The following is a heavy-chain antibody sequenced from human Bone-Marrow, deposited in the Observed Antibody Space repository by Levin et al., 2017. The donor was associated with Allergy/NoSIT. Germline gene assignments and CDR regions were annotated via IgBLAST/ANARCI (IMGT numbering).Heavy chain of an antibody. CDR1: GFTFSSYG. CDR3: AKVGDCSGGSCYPDY. J-gene: IGHJ4*02. D-gene: IGHD2-15*01. CDR2: ISYDGSNK. Sequence: GGSLRLSCAASGFTFSSYGMHWVRQAPGKGLEWVAVISYDGSNKYYADSVKGRFTISRDNSKNTLYLQMNSLRAEDTAVYYCAKVGDCSGGSCYPDYWGQGTLVTVSS. V-gene: IGHV3-30*18.